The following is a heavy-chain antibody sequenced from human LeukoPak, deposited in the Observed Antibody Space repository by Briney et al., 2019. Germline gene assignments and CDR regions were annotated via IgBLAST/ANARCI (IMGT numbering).Heavy chain of an antibody. CDR1: GFTFSSYA. V-gene: IGHV3-48*03. CDR2: ISRSGGDI. CDR3: ARPPSITNPYYGMDV. Sequence: PGGSLRLSCAASGFTFSSYAMNWVRQAPGKGLKWVSYISRSGGDIYYTDSVKGRFTISRDNAKNSLYLQMNSLRAEDTAVYYCARPPSITNPYYGMDVWGQGTTVTVSS. D-gene: IGHD3-3*01. J-gene: IGHJ6*02.